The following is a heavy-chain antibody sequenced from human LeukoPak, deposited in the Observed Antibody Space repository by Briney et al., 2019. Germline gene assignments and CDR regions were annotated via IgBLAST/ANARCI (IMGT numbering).Heavy chain of an antibody. Sequence: PGGSLRLSCAASGFTVSSNYLSWVRQAPGKGLDWVSAIYSGGSTFYADSVKGRFIISRGNSKNTLSLQMNSLRAEDTAVYYCARQYAGDAFDIWGQGTLVTVSS. J-gene: IGHJ3*02. CDR2: IYSGGST. CDR3: ARQYAGDAFDI. CDR1: GFTVSSNY. V-gene: IGHV3-53*01.